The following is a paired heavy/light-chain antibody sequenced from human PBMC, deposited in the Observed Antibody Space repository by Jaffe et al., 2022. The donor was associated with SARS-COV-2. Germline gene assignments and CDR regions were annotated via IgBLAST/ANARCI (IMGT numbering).Heavy chain of an antibody. CDR2: IKYSGSTYY. J-gene: IGHJ5*02. Sequence: QAQLQQWGAGLLKPSETLSLTCAVYGGPFSDYYWTWIRQSPGKGLEWIGEIKYSGSTYYRYNPSLESRVTISLDTSKKQFSLNLKSVTAADTATYYCARGNYYASGRYFAWFDPWGQGTLVTVSS. CDR3: ARGNYYASGRYFAWFDP. CDR1: GGPFSDYY. V-gene: IGHV4-34*02. D-gene: IGHD3-10*01.
Light chain of an antibody. CDR1: QSLLRSNGYNY. CDR3: MQALQTPYT. Sequence: IVMTQSPLSLPVTPGEPASISCRSSQSLLRSNGYNYLDWYLQRPGKSPHLLIYLGSNRASGVPDRFSGSGSGTDFTLKISRVEAEDVGIYYCMQALQTPYTFGQGTKLEIK. CDR2: LGS. J-gene: IGKJ2*01. V-gene: IGKV2-28*01.